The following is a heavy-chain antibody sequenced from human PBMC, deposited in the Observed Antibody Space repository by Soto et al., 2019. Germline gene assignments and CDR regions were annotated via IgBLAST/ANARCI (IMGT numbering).Heavy chain of an antibody. Sequence: QLQLQESGPGLVKTSETLSLTCTVSGGSISSSSYSWGWIRQPPGKGLEWIGSIYYSGSTYYNPSLKSRVTRSVDTSKNQFSLKLSSVTAADTAVYYCAILPPGGSGSYYNTWGQGTLVTVSS. D-gene: IGHD3-10*01. CDR2: IYYSGST. CDR1: GGSISSSSYS. CDR3: AILPPGGSGSYYNT. J-gene: IGHJ5*02. V-gene: IGHV4-39*01.